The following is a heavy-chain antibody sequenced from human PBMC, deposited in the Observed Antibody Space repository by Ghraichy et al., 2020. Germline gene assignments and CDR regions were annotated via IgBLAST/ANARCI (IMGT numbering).Heavy chain of an antibody. D-gene: IGHD1-1*01. CDR1: AFTFSSYS. V-gene: IGHV3-21*01. CDR2: IDTTSNYI. CDR3: ARGGRSHYFFDY. Sequence: GVLRLSCAASAFTFSSYSMGWVRQAPGKGLEWVSIIDTTSNYIYYADSLKGRFTISRDNAKNSLYLQMDSLRAEDTAVYYCARGGRSHYFFDYWGLGTLVTVSS. J-gene: IGHJ4*02.